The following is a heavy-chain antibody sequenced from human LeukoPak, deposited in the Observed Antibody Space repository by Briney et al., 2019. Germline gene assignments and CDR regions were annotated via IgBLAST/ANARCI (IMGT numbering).Heavy chain of an antibody. Sequence: GASVKVSCKTSGYTFTSYAMHWVRQAPGQRLEWMGWINAGNGNTKYSQKFQGRVTITRDTSASTAYMELRSLRSDDTAVYYCARDVADSGYDWDYWGQGTLVTVSS. CDR2: INAGNGNT. V-gene: IGHV1-3*01. CDR3: ARDVADSGYDWDY. CDR1: GYTFTSYA. D-gene: IGHD5-12*01. J-gene: IGHJ4*02.